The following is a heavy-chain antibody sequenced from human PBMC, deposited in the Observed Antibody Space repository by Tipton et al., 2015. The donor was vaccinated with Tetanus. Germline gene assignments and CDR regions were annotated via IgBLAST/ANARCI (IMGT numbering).Heavy chain of an antibody. Sequence: TLSLTCTVSGGSISGGRYYWSWIRQRPGKGLEWIGDIYSSGSTYSDPSLKGRVTLSLDTSKSQFSLKLSSLTAADTAVYYCTRVTISSGWSDIWGQGTLVTVSS. D-gene: IGHD6-19*01. J-gene: IGHJ3*02. CDR3: TRVTISSGWSDI. CDR2: IYSSGST. V-gene: IGHV4-31*03. CDR1: GGSISGGRYY.